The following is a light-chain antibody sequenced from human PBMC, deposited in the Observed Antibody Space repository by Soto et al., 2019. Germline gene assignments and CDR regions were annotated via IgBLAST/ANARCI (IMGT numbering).Light chain of an antibody. CDR2: AES. V-gene: IGKV1-39*01. CDR3: QQSYNSPPIT. Sequence: DIQIRPSPSSLSAYLGDRVTITCRAGQNIFSSLNWHQQKPGKSPKLSIYAESTLQSRVPSRFPGRGSGTNLTLTLPTLHPEDFETSHCQQSYNSPPITLGEGQRLAI. J-gene: IGKJ5*01. CDR1: QNIFSS.